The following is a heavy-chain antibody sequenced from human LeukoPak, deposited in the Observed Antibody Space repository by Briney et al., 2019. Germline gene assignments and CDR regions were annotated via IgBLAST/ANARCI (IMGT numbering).Heavy chain of an antibody. J-gene: IGHJ4*02. CDR2: ISGSGGST. CDR3: AKDSLRSYYFDY. V-gene: IGHV3-23*01. D-gene: IGHD3-16*02. Sequence: PGGSLRLSCAASGFTFSSYAMSWVCQAPGKGLEWVSAISGSGGSTYYADSVKGRFTISRDNSKNTLYLQMNSLRAEDTAVYYCAKDSLRSYYFDYWGQGTLVTVSS. CDR1: GFTFSSYA.